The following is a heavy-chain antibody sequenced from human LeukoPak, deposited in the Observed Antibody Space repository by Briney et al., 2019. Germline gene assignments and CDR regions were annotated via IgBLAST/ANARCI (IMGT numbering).Heavy chain of an antibody. CDR3: ATLYGDYNWYFDL. Sequence: PGGSLRLSCAASGFTFSSYVMAWVRQAPGKGLEWVSTISASGGTTYYADSVQGRFTISRDNSKNTLYLQMNSLRAEDTAVYYCATLYGDYNWYFDLWGRGTLVTVSS. J-gene: IGHJ2*01. V-gene: IGHV3-23*01. CDR1: GFTFSSYV. CDR2: ISASGGTT. D-gene: IGHD4-17*01.